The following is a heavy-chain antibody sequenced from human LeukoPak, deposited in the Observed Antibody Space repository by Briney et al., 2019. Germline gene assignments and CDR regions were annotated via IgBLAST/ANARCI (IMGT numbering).Heavy chain of an antibody. CDR3: ARVVTIFGVVKRYYYYMDV. Sequence: GASVKVPCKASGYTFTSYGISLVRQAPGQGLEWMGWISAYNGNTNYAQKLQGRVTMTTDTSTSTAYMELRSLRSDDTAVYYCARVVTIFGVVKRYYYYMDVWGKGTTVTVSS. CDR2: ISAYNGNT. D-gene: IGHD3-3*01. J-gene: IGHJ6*03. CDR1: GYTFTSYG. V-gene: IGHV1-18*01.